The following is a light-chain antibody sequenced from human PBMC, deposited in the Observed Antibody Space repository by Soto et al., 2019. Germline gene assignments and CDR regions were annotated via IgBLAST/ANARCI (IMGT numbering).Light chain of an antibody. J-gene: IGKJ1*01. CDR2: GAS. CDR3: QQYGSSRWT. Sequence: EIVLTQSPGTLSLSPGERATLSCRASQSVSSSYLAWYQQNRGQAPRLLIYGASSRATGIPDRFSGSGSGTDFTLTISRLEPEDFAVYYCQQYGSSRWTFGQGIKVDIK. V-gene: IGKV3-20*01. CDR1: QSVSSSY.